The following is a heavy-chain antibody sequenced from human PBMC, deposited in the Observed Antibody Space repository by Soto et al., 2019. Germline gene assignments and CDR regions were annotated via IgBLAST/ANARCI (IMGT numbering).Heavy chain of an antibody. Sequence: SETLSLTCTVSGGSISSYYWSWIRQPPGKGLEWIGYIYYSGSTNYNPSLKSRVTISVDTSKNQFSLKLSSVTAADTAVYYCARDNSGRYSFDYWGPGPLLTVSS. V-gene: IGHV4-59*01. CDR2: IYYSGST. J-gene: IGHJ4*02. CDR3: ARDNSGRYSFDY. D-gene: IGHD1-26*01. CDR1: GGSISSYY.